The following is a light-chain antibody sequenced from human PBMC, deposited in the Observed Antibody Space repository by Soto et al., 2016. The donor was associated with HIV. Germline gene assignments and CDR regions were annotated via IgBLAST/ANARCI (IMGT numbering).Light chain of an antibody. Sequence: IVMTQSPLSLPVTPGEAASISCRSSQSLLHSNGYNYLDWYLQKPGQSPQLLIYLGSNRASGVPDRFGGSGSGTDFTLKISRVEDEDVGVYYCMQALQIPETFGRGTRVEIK. CDR1: QSLLHSNGYNY. V-gene: IGKV2-28*01. CDR3: MQALQIPET. CDR2: LGS. J-gene: IGKJ1*01.